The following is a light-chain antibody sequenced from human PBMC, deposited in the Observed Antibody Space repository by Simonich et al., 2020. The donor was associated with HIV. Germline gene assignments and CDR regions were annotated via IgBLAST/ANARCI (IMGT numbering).Light chain of an antibody. J-gene: IGKJ5*01. CDR2: EIF. V-gene: IGKV2-29*03. CDR3: MQALQTPIT. Sequence: EIVMTQTPLSLSVTPGQPASISCKSSRSLLYSDGNTYLYWYLQKPGQSPQPLIYEIFNRFSGVPDRFSGSGSGTDFTLKISRVEAEDVGVYYCMQALQTPITFGQGTRLEIK. CDR1: RSLLYSDGNTY.